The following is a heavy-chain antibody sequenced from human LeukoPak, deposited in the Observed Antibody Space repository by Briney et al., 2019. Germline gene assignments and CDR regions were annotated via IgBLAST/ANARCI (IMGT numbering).Heavy chain of an antibody. CDR3: ARGHYGMDV. CDR2: IKQDGSEK. Sequence: GGSLRLSCATSGFTLSNYWMSWVRQAPGKGLELVANIKQDGSEKYYVDSVKGRFTVSRDNAKNSLYLQMNSLRAEDTAVYYCARGHYGMDVWGQGTTVTVS. CDR1: GFTLSNYW. J-gene: IGHJ6*02. V-gene: IGHV3-7*05.